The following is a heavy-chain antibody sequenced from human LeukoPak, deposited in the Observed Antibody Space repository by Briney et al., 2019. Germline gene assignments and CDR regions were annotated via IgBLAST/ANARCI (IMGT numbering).Heavy chain of an antibody. CDR3: ARPSGLGALSFIDY. V-gene: IGHV3-21*01. CDR1: GFTFSSYS. D-gene: IGHD3-16*02. CDR2: ISSSSSYI. J-gene: IGHJ4*02. Sequence: GGSLRLSCAASGFTFSSYSMNWVRQAPGKGLEWVSSISSSSSYIYYADSVKGRFTISRDKAKNSLYLQMNSLRAEDTAVYYCARPSGLGALSFIDYWGQGTLVTVSS.